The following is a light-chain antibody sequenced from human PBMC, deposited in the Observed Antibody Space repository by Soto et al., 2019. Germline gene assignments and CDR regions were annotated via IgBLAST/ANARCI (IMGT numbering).Light chain of an antibody. V-gene: IGLV2-14*01. CDR2: EVY. J-gene: IGLJ3*02. CDR1: NPDVGGYDR. CDR3: ISYIPSTTTHLV. Sequence: QSVLTQPASVSGSPGQSITISCIGTNPDVGGYDRVSWYQHHPGKAPKMLIFEVYNRPSGISDRFSGSKSGDTASLTISGLQAADEADYYCISYIPSTTTHLVFGGGTKVTVL.